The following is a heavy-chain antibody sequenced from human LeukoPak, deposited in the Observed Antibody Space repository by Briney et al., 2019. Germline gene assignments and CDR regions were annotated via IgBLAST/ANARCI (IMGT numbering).Heavy chain of an antibody. D-gene: IGHD5-24*01. CDR1: GFSASPFSDGW. Sequence: GGSLRLSCAGSGFSASPFSDGWMAWVRQAPGEGLEWVANIKEDGAEKNYVDSVKGRFTISRDNVKKSLYLEMNSLRVEDTAVYYCARGRWSDYWGQGTQVTVSS. J-gene: IGHJ4*02. V-gene: IGHV3-7*01. CDR2: IKEDGAEK. CDR3: ARGRWSDY.